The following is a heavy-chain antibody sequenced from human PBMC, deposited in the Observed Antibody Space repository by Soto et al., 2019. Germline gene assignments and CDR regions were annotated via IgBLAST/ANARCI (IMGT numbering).Heavy chain of an antibody. CDR2: IIPILGTP. V-gene: IGHV1-69*01. Sequence: QVQLVQSVAEVKKPGSSVKVSCKASGDSFSSYAISWVRQAPGHGLEWMGRIIPILGTPNYAQRVEGRVTTTADEATRTANMELSSLRSDDTAVYYCATGGNSDETSAVAYWGQGTLVTVSS. CDR1: GDSFSSYA. J-gene: IGHJ4*02. D-gene: IGHD2-8*02. CDR3: ATGGNSDETSAVAY.